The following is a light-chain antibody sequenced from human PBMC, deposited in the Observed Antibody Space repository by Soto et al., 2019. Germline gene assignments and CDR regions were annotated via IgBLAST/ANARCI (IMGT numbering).Light chain of an antibody. V-gene: IGKV1-39*01. CDR2: GVS. CDR1: QSISSY. Sequence: DIQMTQSPSSLSASVGDRVTITCRASQSISSYLNWYQQKPGKAPKLLIYGVSSLQSGVPSRFSGSGSVTDFTLTISSLQPEDFATYYCQQSYSTVYTFGQGTKLEIK. J-gene: IGKJ2*01. CDR3: QQSYSTVYT.